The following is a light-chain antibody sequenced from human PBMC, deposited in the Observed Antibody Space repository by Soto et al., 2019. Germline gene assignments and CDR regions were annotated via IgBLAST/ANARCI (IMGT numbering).Light chain of an antibody. CDR2: AAS. Sequence: DIQMTQSPSSVSASVGDRVTISCRASQVISTNLAWYQQKPGKAPKLLIYAASSLQSGVPPRFSGSGAGTDFTLTIRSLQPEDFAIYFCLQANRVPLSFGQGTRLDMK. J-gene: IGKJ5*01. CDR3: LQANRVPLS. CDR1: QVISTN. V-gene: IGKV1-12*01.